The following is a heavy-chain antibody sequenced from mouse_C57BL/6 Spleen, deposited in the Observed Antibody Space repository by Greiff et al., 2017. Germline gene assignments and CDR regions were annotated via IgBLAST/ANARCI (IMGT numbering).Heavy chain of an antibody. J-gene: IGHJ3*01. CDR1: GYTFTSYW. V-gene: IGHV1-69*01. Sequence: QVQLQQPGAELVMPGASVKLSCKASGYTFTSYWMHWVKQRPGQGLEWIGEIDPSDSYTNYNQKFKGKSTLTVYKSSSTAYMQLSSLTSEDSAVYYCARSIPYYDYDFFAYWGQGTLVTVSA. D-gene: IGHD2-4*01. CDR2: IDPSDSYT. CDR3: ARSIPYYDYDFFAY.